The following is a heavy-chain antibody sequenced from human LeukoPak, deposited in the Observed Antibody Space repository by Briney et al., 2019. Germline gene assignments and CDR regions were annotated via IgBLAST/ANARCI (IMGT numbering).Heavy chain of an antibody. CDR1: GFTFSSYG. CDR2: IRYDGSNK. J-gene: IGHJ3*02. CDR3: VREMTTITTSEAFDI. Sequence: PGGSLRLSCAASGFTFSSYGMHWVRQAPGKGLEWVAFIRYDGSNKYYADSVKGRFTISRDNSKNTLYLQMNSLRAEDTAVYYCVREMTTITTSEAFDIWGQGTMVTVSS. V-gene: IGHV3-30*02. D-gene: IGHD4-11*01.